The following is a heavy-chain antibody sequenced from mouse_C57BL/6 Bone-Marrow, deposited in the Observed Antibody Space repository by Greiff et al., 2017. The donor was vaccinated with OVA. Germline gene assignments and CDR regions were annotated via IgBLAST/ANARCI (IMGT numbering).Heavy chain of an antibody. CDR1: GYTFTEYT. CDR2: FYPGSGSI. CDR3: ARQDYYYGSSSWYFDV. V-gene: IGHV1-62-2*01. J-gene: IGHJ1*03. Sequence: VQLQESGAELVKPGASVKLSCKASGYTFTEYTIHWVKQRSGQGLEWIGWFYPGSGSIKYNEKFKDKATLTADKSSSTVYMELSRLTSEDSAVYFCARQDYYYGSSSWYFDVWGTGTTVTVSS. D-gene: IGHD1-1*01.